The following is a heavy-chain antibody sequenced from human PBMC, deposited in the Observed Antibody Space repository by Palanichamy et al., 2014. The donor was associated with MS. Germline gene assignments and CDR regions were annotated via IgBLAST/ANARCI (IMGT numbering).Heavy chain of an antibody. D-gene: IGHD5-12*01. CDR3: ARGGYSGYDIDF. Sequence: QVQLVESGGGLVKPGGSLRVSCAASGFSFSDYFMSWIRQAPGKGLEWVSCISSSTTDTNYADSVKGRFTISRDNAKNSLYLQMNTLRAEDTAVYYCARGGYSGYDIDFWGQGTLVTVSS. CDR1: GFSFSDYF. V-gene: IGHV3-11*06. J-gene: IGHJ4*02. CDR2: ISSSTTDT.